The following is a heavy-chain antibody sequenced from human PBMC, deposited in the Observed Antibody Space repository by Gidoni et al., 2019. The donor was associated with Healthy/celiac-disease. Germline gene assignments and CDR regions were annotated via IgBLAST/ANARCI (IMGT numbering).Heavy chain of an antibody. D-gene: IGHD6-6*01. CDR2: ISWNSGSI. CDR3: AKDLSIAARDYGMDV. V-gene: IGHV3-9*01. CDR1: GFTFDDYA. J-gene: IGHJ6*02. Sequence: EVQLVESGGGLVQPGRSLRLYCAASGFTFDDYAMHWVRQAPGKGLEWVSGISWNSGSIGYADSVKGRFTISRDNAKNSLYLQMNSLRAEDTALYYCAKDLSIAARDYGMDVWGQGTTVTVSS.